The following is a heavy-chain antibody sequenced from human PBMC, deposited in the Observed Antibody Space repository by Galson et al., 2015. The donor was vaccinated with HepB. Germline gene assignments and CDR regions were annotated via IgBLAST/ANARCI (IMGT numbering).Heavy chain of an antibody. CDR3: ALDCSSTSCYESGGGFDY. J-gene: IGHJ4*02. D-gene: IGHD2-2*01. CDR2: INPSGGST. CDR1: GYTFTSYY. V-gene: IGHV1-46*01. Sequence: SVKVSCKASGYTFTSYYMHWVRQAPGQGLEWMGIINPSGGSTSYAQKFQGRVTMTRDTSTSIVYMELSSLRSEDTAVYYCALDCSSTSCYESGGGFDYWGQGTLVTVSS.